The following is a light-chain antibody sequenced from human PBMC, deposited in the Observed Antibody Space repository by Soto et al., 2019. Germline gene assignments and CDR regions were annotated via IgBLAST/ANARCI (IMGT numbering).Light chain of an antibody. CDR3: QQYGSATTECT. CDR2: GAS. CDR1: QSVSSSY. V-gene: IGKV3-20*01. Sequence: EIVLTQPPGTLSLSPGERATLSCRASQSVSSSYLAWYQQKPGQAPRLLIYGASSRATGIPDRFSGSGSGTDFTLTISRLEPEDFAVYYCQQYGSATTECTFGGGTKVEIK. J-gene: IGKJ4*01.